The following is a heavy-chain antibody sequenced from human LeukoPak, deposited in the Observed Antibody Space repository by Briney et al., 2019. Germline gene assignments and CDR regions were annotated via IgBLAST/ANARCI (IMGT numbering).Heavy chain of an antibody. J-gene: IGHJ5*02. D-gene: IGHD4-17*01. CDR2: ISASGGST. Sequence: PGGSLTLSCAVSGVTFNSYGMSWVRQAPGKGLEWASGISASGGSTWYADSVKGRFTISRDNSKNTMYLQMNSLRAEDTAVYYCAKDPYGDYIRWFDPWGQGTLVTVSS. CDR3: AKDPYGDYIRWFDP. CDR1: GVTFNSYG. V-gene: IGHV3-23*01.